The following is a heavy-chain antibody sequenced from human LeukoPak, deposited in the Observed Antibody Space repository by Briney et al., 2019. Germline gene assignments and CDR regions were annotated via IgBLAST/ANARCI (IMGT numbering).Heavy chain of an antibody. V-gene: IGHV3-9*01. Sequence: GGSLRLSCAASGFTFDDYAMHWVRQAPGKGLERVSGISWNSGSIGYADSVKGRFTISRDNAKNSLYLQMNSLRAEDTALYYCAKNYYGSGSSSYAFDYWGQGTLVTVSS. J-gene: IGHJ4*02. CDR3: AKNYYGSGSSSYAFDY. CDR2: ISWNSGSI. CDR1: GFTFDDYA. D-gene: IGHD3-10*01.